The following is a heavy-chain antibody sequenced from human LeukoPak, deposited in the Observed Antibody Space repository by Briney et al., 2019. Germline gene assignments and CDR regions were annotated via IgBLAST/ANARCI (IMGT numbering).Heavy chain of an antibody. CDR2: ISYDGSKR. J-gene: IGHJ4*02. CDR1: GFTFSNHG. D-gene: IGHD1-26*01. CDR3: ARDYSGNYCFDY. Sequence: GRSLRLSCVASGFTFSNHGIHWVRQAPGKGLEWVALISYDGSKRYHADSVKGRFTISRDDSKNTLYLQMNSLTAEDTALYYCARDYSGNYCFDYWGQGTLVTVSS. V-gene: IGHV3-30*04.